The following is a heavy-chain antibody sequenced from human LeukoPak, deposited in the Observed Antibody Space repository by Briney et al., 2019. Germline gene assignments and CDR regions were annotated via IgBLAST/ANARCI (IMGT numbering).Heavy chain of an antibody. J-gene: IGHJ4*02. CDR3: ARRYFDY. Sequence: GGSLRLSCVASGCTISSYWMHWVRQAPGKGLEWVANIKQDGSEEYYVDSVKGRFTISRDNAKNSLYLQMNSLRAEDTAVYYCARRYFDYWGQGILVTVSS. V-gene: IGHV3-7*03. CDR2: IKQDGSEE. CDR1: GCTISSYW.